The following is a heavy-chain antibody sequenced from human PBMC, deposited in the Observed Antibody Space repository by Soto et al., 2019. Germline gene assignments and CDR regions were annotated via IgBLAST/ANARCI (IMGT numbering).Heavy chain of an antibody. Sequence: GGSLRLSCAASGFTFSSYWMHWVRQDAGKGLLWVSSIKTDGTVTQYADSVKGRFTVSRDNAKNTFYLQMNSLRAEDTAVYYCAKDLSWGQCDYWGQGA. CDR3: AKDLSWGQCDY. CDR1: GFTFSSYW. J-gene: IGHJ4*02. D-gene: IGHD3-16*01. V-gene: IGHV3-74*03. CDR2: IKTDGTVT.